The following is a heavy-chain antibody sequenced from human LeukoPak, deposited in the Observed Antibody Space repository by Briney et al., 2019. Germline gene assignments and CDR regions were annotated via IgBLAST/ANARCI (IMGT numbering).Heavy chain of an antibody. V-gene: IGHV4-31*03. D-gene: IGHD1-26*01. CDR1: GGSISSGDYF. J-gene: IGHJ4*02. Sequence: SQTLSLTCTVSGGSISSGDYFWSWIRQHPGKGLEWIGYIYDSGSTCYNPSLKSRVAISVDRSKNQFSLKLSSVTAADTAVYYCARLISAYYADYWGQGALVTVSS. CDR3: ARLISAYYADY. CDR2: IYDSGST.